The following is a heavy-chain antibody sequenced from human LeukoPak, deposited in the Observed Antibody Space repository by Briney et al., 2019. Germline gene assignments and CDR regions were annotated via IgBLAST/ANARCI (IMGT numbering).Heavy chain of an antibody. CDR3: ARAANWDDAFDI. J-gene: IGHJ3*02. Sequence: GGSLRLSCAASGFTFSSYWMHWVRQAPGKGLVWVSRINSDGSSTSYADSVKGRFTISRDNAKNTLYLQVNSLGAEDTAVYYCARAANWDDAFDIWGQGTMVTVSS. V-gene: IGHV3-74*01. CDR1: GFTFSSYW. D-gene: IGHD7-27*01. CDR2: INSDGSST.